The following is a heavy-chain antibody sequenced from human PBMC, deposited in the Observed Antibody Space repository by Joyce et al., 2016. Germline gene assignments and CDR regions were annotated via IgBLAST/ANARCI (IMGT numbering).Heavy chain of an antibody. CDR3: ARRSEVNMIAVIDDVLDI. J-gene: IGHJ3*02. D-gene: IGHD2-21*01. Sequence: EVQLVQSGAEVKKPGDSLKISCKGSGYSFTSQWIGWVRQMPGKGLEWMWIIYPGDSGTRYSPSFQGQVTMSVDKSINTAYLQWRSLKASDTAIYYCARRSEVNMIAVIDDVLDIWGQGTLVTVSS. V-gene: IGHV5-51*01. CDR2: IYPGDSGT. CDR1: GYSFTSQW.